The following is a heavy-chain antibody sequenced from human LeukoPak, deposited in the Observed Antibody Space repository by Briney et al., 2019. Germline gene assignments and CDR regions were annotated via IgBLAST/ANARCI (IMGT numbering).Heavy chain of an antibody. Sequence: SETLSLTCVVSGGSISSGGYSWSWIRQPPGKGLEWIGYIYYSGSTNYNPSLKSRVTISVDTSKNQFSLKLSSVTAADTAVYYCARVQNAGSPIPNFDYWGQGTLVTVSS. CDR3: ARVQNAGSPIPNFDY. CDR1: GGSISSGGYS. D-gene: IGHD3-10*01. V-gene: IGHV4-61*08. J-gene: IGHJ4*02. CDR2: IYYSGST.